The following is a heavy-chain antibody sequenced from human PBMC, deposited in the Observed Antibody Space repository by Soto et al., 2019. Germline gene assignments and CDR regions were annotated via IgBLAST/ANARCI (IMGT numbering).Heavy chain of an antibody. D-gene: IGHD6-6*01. CDR2: IYSGGST. J-gene: IGHJ4*02. V-gene: IGHV3-53*01. CDR1: GFTVSSNY. Sequence: GGSLRLSCAASGFTVSSNYMSWVRQAPGKGLEWVSVIYSGGSTYYADSVKGRFTISRDNSKNTLYLQMNSLRAEDTAVYYCASSPYSSSFDYWGQGTLVTVSS. CDR3: ASSPYSSSFDY.